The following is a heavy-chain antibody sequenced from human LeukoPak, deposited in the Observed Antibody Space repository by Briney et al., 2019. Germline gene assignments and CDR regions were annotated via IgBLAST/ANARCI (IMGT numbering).Heavy chain of an antibody. V-gene: IGHV1-18*01. J-gene: IGHJ4*02. CDR2: ISAYNGNT. D-gene: IGHD2-2*01. CDR1: GYTFTSYG. CDR3: ATLPDGYCTSTSCLYY. Sequence: ASVKVSCQASGYTFTSYGISWVRQAPGQGLEWMGWISAYNGNTKYAQKLQGRVTMTTDTSTSTAYMELRSLRSDDTAVYYCATLPDGYCTSTSCLYYWGQGTLVTVSS.